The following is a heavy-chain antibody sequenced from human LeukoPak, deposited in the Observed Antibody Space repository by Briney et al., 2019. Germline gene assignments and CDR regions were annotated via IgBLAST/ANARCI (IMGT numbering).Heavy chain of an antibody. CDR3: ARDPAVDAFDI. CDR2: IWYDGNNK. V-gene: IGHV3-33*01. Sequence: GGSLRLSCAASGFTFSSYGMHWVRQAPGKGLEWVALIWYDGNNKYYADSVKGRFTISRDNSKNTLYLQLNSLRAEDTAVHYCARDPAVDAFDIWGQGTMVTVSS. J-gene: IGHJ3*02. CDR1: GFTFSSYG.